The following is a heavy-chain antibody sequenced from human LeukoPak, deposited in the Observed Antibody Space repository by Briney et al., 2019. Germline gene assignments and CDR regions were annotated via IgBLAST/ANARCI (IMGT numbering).Heavy chain of an antibody. V-gene: IGHV3-48*04. J-gene: IGHJ4*02. CDR2: ISSSSTI. D-gene: IGHD2-21*01. CDR3: ARDVIAPLYYFDY. Sequence: GGSLRLSCAASGFTFSSYSMNWVRQAPGKGLEWVSYISSSSTIYYADSVKGRFTISRDNAKNSLYLQMNSLRAEDTAVYYCARDVIAPLYYFDYWGQGTLVTVSS. CDR1: GFTFSSYS.